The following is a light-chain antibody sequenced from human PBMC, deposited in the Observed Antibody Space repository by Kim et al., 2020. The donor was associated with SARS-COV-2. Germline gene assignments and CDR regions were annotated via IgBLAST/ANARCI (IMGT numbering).Light chain of an antibody. CDR2: AAS. V-gene: IGKV1-17*03. Sequence: DIQMTQSPSAMSASVGDRVTITCRASQGISHYLAWFQQKPGKVPKRLSYAASSLQSGVPSRFSGSGSGTEFTLTIDSLQPEDFATYYCLQHTTYPLTFGGGTKVDIK. CDR3: LQHTTYPLT. CDR1: QGISHY. J-gene: IGKJ4*01.